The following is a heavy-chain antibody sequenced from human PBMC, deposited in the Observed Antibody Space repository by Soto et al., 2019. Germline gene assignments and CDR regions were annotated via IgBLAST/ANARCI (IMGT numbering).Heavy chain of an antibody. CDR1: GGSFSGYY. D-gene: IGHD6-19*01. J-gene: IGHJ5*02. CDR2: INHSGST. CDR3: ARDLGQWDNWFDP. Sequence: SETLSLTCAVYGGSFSGYYWSWIRQPPGKGLEWIGEINHSGSTNYNPSLKSRVTISVDKSKNQFSLKLSSVTAADTAVYYCARDLGQWDNWFDPWGQGTIVTVSS. V-gene: IGHV4-34*01.